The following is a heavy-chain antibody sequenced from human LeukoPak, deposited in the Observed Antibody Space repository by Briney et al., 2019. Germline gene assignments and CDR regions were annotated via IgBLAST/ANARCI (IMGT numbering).Heavy chain of an antibody. D-gene: IGHD2-8*01. CDR2: INRSGST. J-gene: IGHJ4*02. Sequence: SETLSLTCAVYGGSLSGLYWSWIRQAPGKGLEWIGEINRSGSTNYNPSLKSRVTMSVDTSKNRFSLKLSSVTAADTAVYFCARTPLKQCTSTTCPLFFDYWGQGTLVTVSS. CDR3: ARTPLKQCTSTTCPLFFDY. CDR1: GGSLSGLY. V-gene: IGHV4-34*01.